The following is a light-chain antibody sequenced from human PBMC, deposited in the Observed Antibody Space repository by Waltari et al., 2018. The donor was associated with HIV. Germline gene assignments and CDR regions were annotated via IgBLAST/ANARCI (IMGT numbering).Light chain of an antibody. V-gene: IGLV1-47*01. CDR3: ATWDDSLSGPV. CDR1: SSNLGSNY. J-gene: IGLJ3*02. Sequence: QSVLTQPPSASGTPGQRVALSCSGSSSNLGSNYVYWDQQLPGTAPKVLIYRSNRRPSGVPDRFSGSKSGTSASLAISALRSEDEADYYCATWDDSLSGPVFGGGTKLTVL. CDR2: RSN.